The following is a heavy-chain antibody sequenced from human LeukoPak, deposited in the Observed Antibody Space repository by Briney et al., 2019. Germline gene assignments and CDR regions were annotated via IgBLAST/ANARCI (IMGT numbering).Heavy chain of an antibody. CDR1: GYTFTSHA. J-gene: IGHJ4*02. CDR2: INTNTGNP. CDR3: AKQGPGHCGSTSCYGVDY. V-gene: IGHV7-4-1*02. D-gene: IGHD2-2*01. Sequence: ASVKVSCKASGYTFTSHAMSWVRQAPGQGLEWMGWINTNTGNPTYAQGFTGRFVFSLDTSVSTAYLQISSLKAEDTAVYFCAKQGPGHCGSTSCYGVDYWGQGTLVTVSS.